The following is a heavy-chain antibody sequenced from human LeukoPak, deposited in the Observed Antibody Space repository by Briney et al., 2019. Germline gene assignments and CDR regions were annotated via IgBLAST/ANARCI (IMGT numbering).Heavy chain of an antibody. CDR2: INTSGST. J-gene: IGHJ4*02. V-gene: IGHV4-61*02. CDR1: GGSISSGSYF. Sequence: PSETLSLTCTVSGGSISSGSYFWTWIRQPAGKGLEWIGRINTSGSTNYNPSLKSRVTISVDTSKNQFSLKLSSVTAADTAVFYCAREGCTSSWYSGYYYFDYWGQGTLVTVSS. CDR3: AREGCTSSWYSGYYYFDY. D-gene: IGHD6-13*01.